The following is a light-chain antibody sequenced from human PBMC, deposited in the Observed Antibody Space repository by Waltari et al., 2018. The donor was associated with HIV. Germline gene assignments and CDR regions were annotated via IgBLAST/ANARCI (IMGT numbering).Light chain of an antibody. CDR2: GAS. CDR1: QGIANW. V-gene: IGKV1D-12*01. J-gene: IGKJ5*01. Sequence: DIQMTQFPSSVSASVGDRVTLTCRATQGIANWVAWYQQKPGKAPKLLIHGASILQGGVPSRFSGSGSGTFFTLTIKSLQPEDFATYFCQQTNSFPITFGQGTRLDSK. CDR3: QQTNSFPIT.